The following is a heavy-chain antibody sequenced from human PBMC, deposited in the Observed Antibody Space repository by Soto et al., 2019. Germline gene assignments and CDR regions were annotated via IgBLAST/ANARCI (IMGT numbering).Heavy chain of an antibody. CDR2: ISSSSSYI. Sequence: GGSLRLSCAASGFTFSSYSMNWVRQAPGKGLEWVSSISSSSSYIYYADSVKGRFTISRDNAKNSLYLQMNSLRAEDTAVYYCARAIAVASTVFDYWGQGTLVTVSS. J-gene: IGHJ4*02. CDR1: GFTFSSYS. V-gene: IGHV3-21*01. D-gene: IGHD6-19*01. CDR3: ARAIAVASTVFDY.